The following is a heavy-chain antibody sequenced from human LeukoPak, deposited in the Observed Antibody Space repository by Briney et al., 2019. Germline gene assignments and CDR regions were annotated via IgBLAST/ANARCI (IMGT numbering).Heavy chain of an antibody. CDR1: GGSISSSSYY. J-gene: IGHJ4*02. CDR2: IYTSGST. CDR3: ARDPSARYYFDY. V-gene: IGHV4-61*02. Sequence: SETLSLTCTVSGGSISSSSYYWSWIRQPAGKGLEWIGRIYTSGSTNYNPSLKSRVTMSVDTSRNQFSLKLSSVTAADTAVYYCARDPSARYYFDYWGQGTLVTVSS.